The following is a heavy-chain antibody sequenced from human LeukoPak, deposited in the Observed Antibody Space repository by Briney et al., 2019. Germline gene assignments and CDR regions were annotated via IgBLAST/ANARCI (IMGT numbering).Heavy chain of an antibody. CDR1: GGSISSYY. CDR2: IYYSGST. Sequence: SETLSLTCTVSGGSISSYYWSWIRQPPGKGLEWIGYIYYSGSTYYNPSLKSRVTISVDTSKNQFSLKLSSVTAADTAVYYCARRPGIYFNYWGQGTLDTVSS. V-gene: IGHV4-59*08. J-gene: IGHJ4*02. CDR3: ARRPGIYFNY.